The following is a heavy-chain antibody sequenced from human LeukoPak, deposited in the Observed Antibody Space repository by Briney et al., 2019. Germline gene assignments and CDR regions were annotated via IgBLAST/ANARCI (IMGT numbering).Heavy chain of an antibody. CDR3: ARNRWLDY. J-gene: IGHJ4*02. D-gene: IGHD5-24*01. Sequence: GASVKVSCRASGYTFTSFYIHWVRHAPGQGLDWMGVINPSGGSTTYAQNFQGRVTMTTDTSTSTVYMELSSLRSEDTAVYYCARNRWLDYLGQGTLVTVSS. CDR1: GYTFTSFY. V-gene: IGHV1-46*01. CDR2: INPSGGST.